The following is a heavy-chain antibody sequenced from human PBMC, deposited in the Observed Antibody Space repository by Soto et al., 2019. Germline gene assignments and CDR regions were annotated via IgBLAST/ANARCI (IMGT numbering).Heavy chain of an antibody. CDR3: ARVSSSWYKDYFDY. V-gene: IGHV1-69*12. CDR1: GGTFSNYA. CDR2: IIPIFGTT. J-gene: IGHJ4*02. Sequence: QVQLVQSGAEVKKPGSSVKVSCKASGGTFSNYAISWVRQAPGQGLKWMGGIIPIFGTTNYAQRFQGRVTITADESTSTAYMELSSLRSEDTAVYYCARVSSSWYKDYFDYWGQGTLVTVSS. D-gene: IGHD6-13*01.